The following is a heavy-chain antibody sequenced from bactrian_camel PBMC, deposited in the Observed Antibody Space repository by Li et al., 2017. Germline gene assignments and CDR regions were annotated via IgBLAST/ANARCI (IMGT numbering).Heavy chain of an antibody. CDR2: INNGGGTT. Sequence: HVQLVESGGGSVQTGGSLKLSCAAHGYTYTPYCMGWYRQAPGKGLEWVSTINNGGGTTYYADSVKGRFTISQDNAKNTLYLQMNSLKPDDTAIYYCAADWRFWEWCTLVENEYNVWGQGTQVTVS. J-gene: IGHJ4*01. CDR1: GYTYTPYC. V-gene: IGHV3S1*01. CDR3: AADWRFWEWCTLVENEYNV. D-gene: IGHD1*01.